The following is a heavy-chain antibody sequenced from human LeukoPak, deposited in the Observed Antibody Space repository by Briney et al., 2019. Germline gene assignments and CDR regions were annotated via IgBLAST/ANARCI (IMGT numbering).Heavy chain of an antibody. CDR1: GFTFSGYA. J-gene: IGHJ4*02. Sequence: GGSLRLSCVASGFTFSGYAMSWVRQAPGKGREWVSAISDSGGRTYYADSVKGRFTISRDNSKNTLYLQTNSQRAEDTAVYYCAKHYSSGTYYNYFDYWGQGTLVTVSS. CDR2: ISDSGGRT. D-gene: IGHD3-10*01. CDR3: AKHYSSGTYYNYFDY. V-gene: IGHV3-23*01.